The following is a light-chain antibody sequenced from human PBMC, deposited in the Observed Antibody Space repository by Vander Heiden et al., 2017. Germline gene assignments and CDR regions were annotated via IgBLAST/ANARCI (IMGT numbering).Light chain of an antibody. V-gene: IGKV1-9*01. Sequence: DIQLTKPPPSLPAFVGDRVTITCRASQGISSHLAWYQQKPGKAPKFLIYAASTLQSGVPSRFSGSGSGTEFTLTSSSLQPEDVATYYCQQLNSYPITFGQGTRLEIK. J-gene: IGKJ5*01. CDR2: AAS. CDR1: QGISSH. CDR3: QQLNSYPIT.